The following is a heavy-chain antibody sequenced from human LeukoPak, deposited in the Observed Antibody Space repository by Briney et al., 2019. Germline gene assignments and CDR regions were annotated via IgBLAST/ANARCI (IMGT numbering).Heavy chain of an antibody. J-gene: IGHJ5*02. CDR3: AREARLVAAAGANWFDP. Sequence: SVKVSCKASGGTFSSYAISWVRQAPGQGLEWMGGIVPIFGTANYAQEFQGRVTTTTDESTSTAYMELSSLRSEDTAVYSCAREARLVAAAGANWFDPWGQGTLVTVSS. D-gene: IGHD6-13*01. CDR1: GGTFSSYA. CDR2: IVPIFGTA. V-gene: IGHV1-69*05.